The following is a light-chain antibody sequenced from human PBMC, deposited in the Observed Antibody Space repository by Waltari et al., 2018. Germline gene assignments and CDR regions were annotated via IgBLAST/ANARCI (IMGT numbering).Light chain of an antibody. J-gene: IGKJ4*01. CDR1: QSISSY. CDR2: AAS. Sequence: DIQMTQSPSSLSACVGDRVTITCRASQSISSYLNWYQQKPGKAPKLLIYAASSLQSGVPSRFSGSGSGTDFTLTISSLQPEDFATYYCQQLHSYPLTFGGGTKVEIK. V-gene: IGKV1-39*01. CDR3: QQLHSYPLT.